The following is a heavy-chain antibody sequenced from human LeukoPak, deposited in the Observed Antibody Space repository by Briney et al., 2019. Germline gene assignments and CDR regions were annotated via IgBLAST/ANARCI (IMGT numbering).Heavy chain of an antibody. D-gene: IGHD2-21*01. V-gene: IGHV3-7*04. CDR3: ARDIYGGHDY. CDR2: INQDGSEK. Sequence: GGSLRLSCAASGFTFSNYWMSWVRQAPGKGLEWVANINQDGSEKSYVDSVEGRFTISRDNAKKSLYLHVNSLRAEDTAVYYCARDIYGGHDYWGQGTLVTVSS. J-gene: IGHJ4*02. CDR1: GFTFSNYW.